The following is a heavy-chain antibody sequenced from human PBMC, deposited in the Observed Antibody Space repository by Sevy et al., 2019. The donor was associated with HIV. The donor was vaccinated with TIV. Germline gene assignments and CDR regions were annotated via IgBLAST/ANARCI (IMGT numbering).Heavy chain of an antibody. J-gene: IGHJ4*02. CDR1: RFTFSSSA. D-gene: IGHD2-2*01. Sequence: GGSLRLSCAASRFTFSSSAMHWVRQAPGKGLDWVAFISYDGTDKYYADSVKGRFTISRDNSKNTLYLQMNSLRVEDTAVYYCAKDLDIVAVAAAIRLSYWGQGTLVTVSS. V-gene: IGHV3-30-3*01. CDR3: AKDLDIVAVAAAIRLSY. CDR2: ISYDGTDK.